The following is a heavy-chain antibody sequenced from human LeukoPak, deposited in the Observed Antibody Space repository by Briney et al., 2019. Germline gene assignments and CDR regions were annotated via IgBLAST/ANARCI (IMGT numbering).Heavy chain of an antibody. Sequence: SETLSLTCTVSGGSISSGSYYWSWIRQPAGKGLEWIGHIYTSGSTNYNPSLKSRVTISVDTSKNQFSLKLSSVTAADTAVYYCAREGEVFGVVIIPRRAFDIWGQGTMVTVSS. D-gene: IGHD3-3*01. CDR3: AREGEVFGVVIIPRRAFDI. CDR1: GGSISSGSYY. J-gene: IGHJ3*02. CDR2: IYTSGST. V-gene: IGHV4-61*09.